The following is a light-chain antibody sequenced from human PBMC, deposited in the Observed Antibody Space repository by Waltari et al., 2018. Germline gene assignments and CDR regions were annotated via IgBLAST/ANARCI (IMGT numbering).Light chain of an antibody. J-gene: IGLJ3*02. Sequence: QTVVTQEPSFSVSPGGTVTLTCGLSSGSVSTISYPIWYQQTPGQPQRTLIYNTNTRSSGVPDRFSGSILENKAALTITGAQAVDESDYYCVLYMRSGVGVFGGGTKLTVL. V-gene: IGLV8-61*01. CDR3: VLYMRSGVGV. CDR2: NTN. CDR1: SGSVSTISY.